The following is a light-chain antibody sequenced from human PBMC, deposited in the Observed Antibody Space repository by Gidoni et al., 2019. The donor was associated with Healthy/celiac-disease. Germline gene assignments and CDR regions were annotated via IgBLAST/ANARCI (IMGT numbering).Light chain of an antibody. V-gene: IGKV3-15*01. CDR1: QSVSSN. Sequence: ELVMTPSPATLSVSPGERATLSCSASQSVSSNFAWYQQTPGQAPRLLIYGASTRATGIPARVSGSGSGTEFTLPISSLQSEDFAVYYCQQYNNWPPVTVGPGTKVDIK. CDR2: GAS. CDR3: QQYNNWPPVT. J-gene: IGKJ3*01.